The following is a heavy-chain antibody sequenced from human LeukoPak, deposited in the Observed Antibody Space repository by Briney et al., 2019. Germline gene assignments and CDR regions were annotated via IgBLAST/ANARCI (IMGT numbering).Heavy chain of an antibody. J-gene: IGHJ4*02. CDR2: ISYDGSNK. Sequence: GGSLRLSCAASGFTFSSYAMHWVRQAPGKGLEWVAVISYDGSNKYYADSVKGRFTISRDNSKNTLYLQMNSLRAEDTAVYYCASFPEREICHWGQGTLVTVSS. V-gene: IGHV3-30-3*01. CDR3: ASFPEREICH. CDR1: GFTFSSYA.